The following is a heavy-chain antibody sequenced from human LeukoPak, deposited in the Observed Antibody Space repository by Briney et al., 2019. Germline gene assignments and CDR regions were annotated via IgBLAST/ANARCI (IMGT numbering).Heavy chain of an antibody. CDR3: ARGSSSWLNNWFDP. CDR2: INHSGST. CDR1: GGSFSGYY. D-gene: IGHD6-13*01. J-gene: IGHJ5*02. Sequence: KPSETLSLTCAVYGGSFSGYYWSWIRQPPGKGLEWIGEINHSGSTNYNPSLKSRVTISVDTSKNQFSLKLSSVTAADTAVYYCARGSSSWLNNWFDPWGQGTLVTVSS. V-gene: IGHV4-34*01.